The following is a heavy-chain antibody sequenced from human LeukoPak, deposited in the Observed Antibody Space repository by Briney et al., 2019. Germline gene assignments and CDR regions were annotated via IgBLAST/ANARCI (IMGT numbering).Heavy chain of an antibody. Sequence: SVKVSCKASGYTFTGYYMHWVRQAPGQGLEWMGGIIPIFGTASYAQKFQGRVTITADESTSTAYMELSSLRSEDTAVYYCAGTPPLRNYMDVWGKGTTVTVSS. J-gene: IGHJ6*03. CDR1: GYTFTGYY. D-gene: IGHD1-7*01. CDR3: AGTPPLRNYMDV. CDR2: IIPIFGTA. V-gene: IGHV1-69*13.